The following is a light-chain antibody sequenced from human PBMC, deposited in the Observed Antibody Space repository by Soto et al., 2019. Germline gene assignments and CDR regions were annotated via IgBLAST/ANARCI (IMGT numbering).Light chain of an antibody. CDR2: GAS. Sequence: IVMTHSPATLSVSPWGRATLSCRASQSISGTLAWYQQKPGQAPRLLIYGASTRATSFPARFSGSGSGTDFTLTISSLQSEDFAVYYCQQYNNWPWKFGQGTKVDIK. J-gene: IGKJ1*01. CDR3: QQYNNWPWK. V-gene: IGKV3-15*01. CDR1: QSISGT.